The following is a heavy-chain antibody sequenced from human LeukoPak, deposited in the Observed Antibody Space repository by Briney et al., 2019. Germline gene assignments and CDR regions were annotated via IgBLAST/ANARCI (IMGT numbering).Heavy chain of an antibody. D-gene: IGHD6-13*01. CDR1: GGSISSYY. Sequence: SETLSLTCTVSGGSISSYYWSWIRQPAGKGLEWIGRIYTSGSTNYNPSLKSRVTMSVDTPKKQFSLKLSSVTAAHPPAFYCGSGRWDWFDPWGQGTLVTVSS. CDR2: IYTSGST. J-gene: IGHJ5*02. V-gene: IGHV4-4*07. CDR3: GSGRWDWFDP.